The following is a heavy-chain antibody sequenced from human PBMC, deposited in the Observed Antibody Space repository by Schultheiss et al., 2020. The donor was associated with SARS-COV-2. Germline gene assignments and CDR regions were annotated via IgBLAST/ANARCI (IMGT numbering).Heavy chain of an antibody. J-gene: IGHJ4*02. CDR2: ISGSGGST. CDR1: GFTFTSYA. CDR3: ARDLGITISDY. V-gene: IGHV3-23*01. D-gene: IGHD3-3*01. Sequence: GGSLRLSCAASGFTFTSYAMSWVRQAPGKGLEWVSAISGSGGSTWYADSVKGRFTFSRDNSKNTLYLQMNSLRAEDTAVYYCARDLGITISDYWGQGTLVTVSS.